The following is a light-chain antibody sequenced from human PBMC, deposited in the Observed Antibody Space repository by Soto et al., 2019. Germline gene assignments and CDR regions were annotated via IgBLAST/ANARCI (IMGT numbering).Light chain of an antibody. CDR2: GAS. CDR1: QSVSSK. V-gene: IGKV3-15*01. Sequence: EIVLTQSPGTLSVSPGERATLSCRASQSVSSKLAWYQQKPGQAPRLLFYGASTGATVIPARFSGSGSETEFTLSISSLQSEDFAVYYCQQYNNWPGTFGQGT. J-gene: IGKJ1*01. CDR3: QQYNNWPGT.